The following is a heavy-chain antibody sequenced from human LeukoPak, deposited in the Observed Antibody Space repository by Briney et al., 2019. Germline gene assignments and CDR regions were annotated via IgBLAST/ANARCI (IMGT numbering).Heavy chain of an antibody. J-gene: IGHJ4*02. CDR3: ARGGVYSSGSYYLYYFDY. CDR1: GFTFSSYA. V-gene: IGHV3-30-3*01. CDR2: ISYDGSNK. D-gene: IGHD6-19*01. Sequence: GGSLRLSCVASGFTFSSYAMHWVRQAPGKGLEWVALISYDGSNKYYADSVKGRFTISRDNSKNTLYLQMNSQRAEDTAVYYCARGGVYSSGSYYLYYFDYWGQGTLVTVSS.